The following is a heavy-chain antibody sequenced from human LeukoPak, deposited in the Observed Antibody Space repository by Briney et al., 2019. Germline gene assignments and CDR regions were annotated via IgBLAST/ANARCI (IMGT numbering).Heavy chain of an antibody. CDR3: AKDPPSVVANAFHI. J-gene: IGHJ3*02. V-gene: IGHV3-23*01. Sequence: GGSLRLSCAASGFTFSSSVMTWVRQAPGKGLEWVSTISGSGGTTYYADSAKGRFTISRDNSKNTLYLEMDSLRADDTAVYSCAKDPPSVVANAFHIWGQGTMVTVSS. D-gene: IGHD5-12*01. CDR1: GFTFSSSV. CDR2: ISGSGGTT.